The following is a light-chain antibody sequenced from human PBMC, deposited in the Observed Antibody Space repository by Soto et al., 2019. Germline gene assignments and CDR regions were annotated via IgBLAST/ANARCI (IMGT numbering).Light chain of an antibody. Sequence: QSVLTQPASVSGSPGQSITISCTGTSSDVGAYNYVSWYQQNPGRAPKLIIYDVTNRPSGVFDRFSGSKSGNTASLTISGLQAEDEADYYCSSYTTSATVVFGGGTQLTVL. CDR2: DVT. J-gene: IGLJ2*01. CDR3: SSYTTSATVV. CDR1: SSDVGAYNY. V-gene: IGLV2-14*03.